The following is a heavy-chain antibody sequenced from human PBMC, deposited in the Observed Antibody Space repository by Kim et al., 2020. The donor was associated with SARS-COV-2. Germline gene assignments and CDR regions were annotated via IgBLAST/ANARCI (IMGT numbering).Heavy chain of an antibody. CDR3: ARLFESGWFDP. CDR2: IYYSGGT. J-gene: IGHJ5*02. D-gene: IGHD3-10*01. V-gene: IGHV4-59*02. CDR1: GDRVWEVA. Sequence: SETLSLTCAVSGDRVWEVAWSWFWQSPGRGLEWIGNIYYSGGTTYNPSLQSRVTMSVDRSKTKFYLNLASVTAADTGIFYCARLFESGWFDPWGQGTLVTVSS.